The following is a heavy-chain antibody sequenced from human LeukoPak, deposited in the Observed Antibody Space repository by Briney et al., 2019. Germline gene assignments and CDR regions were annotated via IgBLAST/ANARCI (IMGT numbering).Heavy chain of an antibody. J-gene: IGHJ4*02. CDR1: GGSFSGYY. CDR2: INHSGST. Sequence: PSETLSLTCAVYGGSFSGYYWSWIRQPPGKGLEWIGEINHSGSTNYNPSLESRVTISVDTSKNQFSLKLSPVTAADTAVYYCARAQGNSGLGRWGQGTLVTVSS. D-gene: IGHD6-19*01. CDR3: ARAQGNSGLGR. V-gene: IGHV4-34*01.